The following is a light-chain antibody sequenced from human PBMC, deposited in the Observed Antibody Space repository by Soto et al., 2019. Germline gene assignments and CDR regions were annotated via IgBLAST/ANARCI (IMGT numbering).Light chain of an antibody. J-gene: IGKJ1*01. CDR3: QQYNSYSST. Sequence: DIQMTQTPSTLSASLGDRVTITCRASQRISSWLAWYQQKPGKAPKLLIYKASSLESGVPSRFSGSGSGTEFTLTISSLQPDDFATYYCQQYNSYSSTFGQGTKVDIK. CDR2: KAS. CDR1: QRISSW. V-gene: IGKV1-5*03.